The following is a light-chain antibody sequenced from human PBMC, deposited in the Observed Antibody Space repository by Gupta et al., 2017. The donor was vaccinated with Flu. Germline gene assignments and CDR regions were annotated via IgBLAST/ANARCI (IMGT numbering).Light chain of an antibody. CDR2: EDN. J-gene: IGLJ3*02. CDR1: ALPKKY. Sequence: SYELTQPPSVSVSPGQTARITCSGDALPKKYAFWYQQKSGQAPLLIIYEDNRRPSGVPARFSGSSSGTTATLMISGAQVEDEGDYYCYSTDDNVWVFGGGTKLTVL. CDR3: YSTDDNVWV. V-gene: IGLV3-10*01.